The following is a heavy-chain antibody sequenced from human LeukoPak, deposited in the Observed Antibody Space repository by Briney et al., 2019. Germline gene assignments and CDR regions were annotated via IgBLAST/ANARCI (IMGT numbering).Heavy chain of an antibody. V-gene: IGHV3-23*01. CDR2: ISGTGSHT. Sequence: GGSLRLSCIASGFTFSSYAMSWVRQAPGKGLEWVSTISGTGSHTYYADSVKGRFTFSRDNAKNTMYLELNSLRVEDTAVYYCARGGVLGGSPHYFDYWGQGTLVTVSS. CDR3: ARGGVLGGSPHYFDY. D-gene: IGHD1-26*01. CDR1: GFTFSSYA. J-gene: IGHJ4*02.